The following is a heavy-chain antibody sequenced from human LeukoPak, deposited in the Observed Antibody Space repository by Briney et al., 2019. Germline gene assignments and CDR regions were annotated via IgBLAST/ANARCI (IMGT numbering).Heavy chain of an antibody. D-gene: IGHD4/OR15-4a*01. J-gene: IGHJ5*02. CDR1: GGYISSSSYY. Sequence: PSETLSLTCTVSGGYISSSSYYWGWIRQPPGKGLEWIGSIYYSGSTYYNPSLKSRVTISVDTSKNQFSLKLSSVTAADTAVYYCARTIPHNWFDPWGQGTLVTVSS. CDR3: ARTIPHNWFDP. CDR2: IYYSGST. V-gene: IGHV4-39*07.